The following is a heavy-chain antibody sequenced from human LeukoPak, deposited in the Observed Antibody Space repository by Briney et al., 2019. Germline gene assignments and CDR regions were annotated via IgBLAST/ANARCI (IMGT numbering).Heavy chain of an antibody. CDR2: INPNSGGT. D-gene: IGHD1-26*01. CDR3: ARLKYSGSYVDLDY. J-gene: IGHJ4*02. V-gene: IGHV1-2*02. Sequence: ASVKVSCKASGYTFTGYYMHWVLQAPGQGLEWMGWINPNSGGTNYAQKFQGRVTMTRDTSISTAYMELSRLRSDDTAVYYCARLKYSGSYVDLDYWGQGTLVTVSS. CDR1: GYTFTGYY.